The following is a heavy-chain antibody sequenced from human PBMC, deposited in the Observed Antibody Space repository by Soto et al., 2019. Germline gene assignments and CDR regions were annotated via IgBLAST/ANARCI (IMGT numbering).Heavy chain of an antibody. J-gene: IGHJ4*02. CDR2: ISSDENNK. D-gene: IGHD3-22*01. CDR3: AKDWGVYDGSGYFSDYFDY. Sequence: QVQLVQSGGGVVQPGRSLRLSCVASGFTFSTDGMHWVRQAPGKGLEWVSAISSDENNKDYGDSVKGRFTISRDNSKNTLYLQMNSLRAEDTAVYYCAKDWGVYDGSGYFSDYFDYWGQGTLVTVSS. CDR1: GFTFSTDG. V-gene: IGHV3-30*18.